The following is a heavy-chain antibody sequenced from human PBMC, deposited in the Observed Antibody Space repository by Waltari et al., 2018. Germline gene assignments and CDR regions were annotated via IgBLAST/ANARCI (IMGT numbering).Heavy chain of an antibody. CDR1: GFTFSSYA. CDR3: ARYGSENFYYYYYMDV. J-gene: IGHJ6*03. CDR2: ISYDGSNK. Sequence: QVQLVESGGGVVQPGRSLRLSCAASGFTFSSYAMHWVRQAPGKGLEWVAVISYDGSNKYYADSVKGRFTISRDNSKNTLYLQMNSLRAEDTAVYYCARYGSENFYYYYYMDVWGKGTTVTISS. D-gene: IGHD3-10*01. V-gene: IGHV3-30-3*01.